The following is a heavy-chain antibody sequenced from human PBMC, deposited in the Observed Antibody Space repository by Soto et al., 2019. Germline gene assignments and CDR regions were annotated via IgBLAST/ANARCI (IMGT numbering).Heavy chain of an antibody. V-gene: IGHV3-33*01. J-gene: IGHJ6*03. CDR1: GFTFSSYG. CDR2: IWYDGSNK. D-gene: IGHD4-17*01. CDR3: ARDGRGDYMDV. Sequence: GGSLRLSCAASGFTFSSYGMHWVRQAPGKGLEWVAVIWYDGSNKYYADSVKGRFTISRDNSKNTLYLQMNSLRAEDTAVYYCARDGRGDYMDVWGKGTTVTVSS.